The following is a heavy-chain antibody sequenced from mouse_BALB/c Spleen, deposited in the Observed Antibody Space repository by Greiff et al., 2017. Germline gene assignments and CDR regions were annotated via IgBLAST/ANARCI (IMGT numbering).Heavy chain of an antibody. CDR1: GFAFSSYD. CDR3: ASPIQYDGPFAY. D-gene: IGHD1-2*01. V-gene: IGHV5-12-1*01. J-gene: IGHJ3*01. Sequence: EVQGVESGGGLVKPGGSLKLSCAASGFAFSSYDMSWVRQTPEQRLEWVAYISSGGGSTYYPDTVQGRFTISRDNAKNTLYLQMSSLKSEDTAMYYFASPIQYDGPFAYWGQGTLVTVSA. CDR2: ISSGGGST.